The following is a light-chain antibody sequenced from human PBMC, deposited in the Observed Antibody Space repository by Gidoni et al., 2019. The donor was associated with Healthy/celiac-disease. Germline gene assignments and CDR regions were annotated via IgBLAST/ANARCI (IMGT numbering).Light chain of an antibody. CDR2: WAS. V-gene: IGKV4-1*01. Sequence: DIVMTQSPDSLAVSLGEKATINCKSSQSVLYSSNNKNYLAWYQQKPGQPPKLLIYWASTRESGVPARFSGSGSGTDFTLTISSLQAADVAVYYCQQYYSTPQTFGQGTKVEIK. J-gene: IGKJ1*01. CDR3: QQYYSTPQT. CDR1: QSVLYSSNNKNY.